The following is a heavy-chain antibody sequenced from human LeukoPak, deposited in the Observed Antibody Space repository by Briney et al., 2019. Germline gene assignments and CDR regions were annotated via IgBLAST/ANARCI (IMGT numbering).Heavy chain of an antibody. CDR2: INHSGST. V-gene: IGHV4-34*01. D-gene: IGHD3/OR15-3a*01. J-gene: IGHJ6*02. Sequence: SETLSLTCAVHGGSVSGYYCRWIRQPPGKGLEWIGEINHSGSTNYNPSLKSRVTISVDTSKNQFSLKLSSVTAADTAVYYCARVWTYYYYGMDVWGQGTTVTVSS. CDR1: GGSVSGYY. CDR3: ARVWTYYYYGMDV.